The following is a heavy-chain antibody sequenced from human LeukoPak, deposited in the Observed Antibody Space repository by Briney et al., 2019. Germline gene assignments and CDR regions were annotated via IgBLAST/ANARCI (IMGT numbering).Heavy chain of an antibody. Sequence: TGGSLRLSCAASGFTFSSYAMSWVRQAPGKGLEWVSAISGSGGSTYYADSVKGRFTISRDNSKNTLYLQMNSLRAEDTAVYYCAKHNPIDSSGYYSVDYWGQGTLVTVSS. V-gene: IGHV3-23*01. J-gene: IGHJ4*02. CDR2: ISGSGGST. D-gene: IGHD3-22*01. CDR3: AKHNPIDSSGYYSVDY. CDR1: GFTFSSYA.